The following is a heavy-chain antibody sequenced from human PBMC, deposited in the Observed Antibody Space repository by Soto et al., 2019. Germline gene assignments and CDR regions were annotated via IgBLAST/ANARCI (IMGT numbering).Heavy chain of an antibody. V-gene: IGHV3-33*01. CDR3: AREGDDILTGYYLGY. J-gene: IGHJ4*02. D-gene: IGHD3-9*01. CDR1: GFTFSSYG. CDR2: IWYDGSNK. Sequence: GGSLRLSCAASGFTFSSYGMHWVRQAPGKGLEWVAVIWYDGSNKYYADSVKGRFTISRDNSKNTLYLQMNSLRAEDAAVYYCAREGDDILTGYYLGYWGQGTLVTVSS.